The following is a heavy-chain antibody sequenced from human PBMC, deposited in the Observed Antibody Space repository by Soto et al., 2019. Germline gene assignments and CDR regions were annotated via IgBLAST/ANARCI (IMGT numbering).Heavy chain of an antibody. Sequence: EVQLLESGGGLVQPGGSLRLSCAASGFTFSSYAMSWVRQAPGKGLEWVSVISGSGGYTYYADSVKGRFIISRDNSKNTLYLQMNRLRAEDTAVYYCAKWTVVVVAATRGGYFDYWGQGTLVTVSS. CDR1: GFTFSSYA. V-gene: IGHV3-23*01. J-gene: IGHJ4*02. CDR3: AKWTVVVVAATRGGYFDY. D-gene: IGHD2-15*01. CDR2: ISGSGGYT.